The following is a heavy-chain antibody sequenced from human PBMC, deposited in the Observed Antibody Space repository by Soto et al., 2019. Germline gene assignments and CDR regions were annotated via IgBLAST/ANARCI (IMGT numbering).Heavy chain of an antibody. Sequence: GGSLRLSCAGSGFTFSNFWMHWVRQAPGKGLVWVARINTDGSVTSHADSVKGRFTIARDNAKSTLYLQMTSLREEDSAIYYCARQTGLGATNYWGRGTLVTVSS. CDR2: INTDGSVT. CDR3: ARQTGLGATNY. D-gene: IGHD1-26*01. CDR1: GFTFSNFW. V-gene: IGHV3-74*01. J-gene: IGHJ4*02.